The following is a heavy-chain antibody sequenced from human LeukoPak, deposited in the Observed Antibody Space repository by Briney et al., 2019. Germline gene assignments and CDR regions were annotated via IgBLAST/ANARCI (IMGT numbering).Heavy chain of an antibody. J-gene: IGHJ4*02. D-gene: IGHD6-13*01. CDR2: INEDGSEK. CDR1: GFTFSSYS. Sequence: PGGSLRLSCAPSGFTFSSYSMNWVRQAPGKGLEWVANINEDGSEKYYLDSVKGRFTISRDNAKNSLYLQMNSLRAEATAVYFCTRQAAAGIDYWGQGTLVTVSS. CDR3: TRQAAAGIDY. V-gene: IGHV3-7*01.